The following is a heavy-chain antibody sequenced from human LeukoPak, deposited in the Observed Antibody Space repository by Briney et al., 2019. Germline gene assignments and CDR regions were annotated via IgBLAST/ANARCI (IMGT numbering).Heavy chain of an antibody. CDR3: AKSAFDI. J-gene: IGHJ3*02. CDR1: GFTFSSYS. CDR2: ISWNSGSI. Sequence: GGSLRLSCAASGFTFSSYSMNWVRQAPGKGLEWVSGISWNSGSIGYADSVKGRFTISRDNAKNSLYLQMNSLRAEDTALYYCAKSAFDIWGQGTMVTVSS. V-gene: IGHV3-9*01.